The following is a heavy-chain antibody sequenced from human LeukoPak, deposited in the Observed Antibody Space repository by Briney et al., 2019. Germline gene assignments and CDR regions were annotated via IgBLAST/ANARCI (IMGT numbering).Heavy chain of an antibody. J-gene: IGHJ4*02. Sequence: GGSLRLSCAASGFTFSSYAMSWVRQAPGKGLEWVSAISGSGGSTYYADSVKGRFTISRDNSKNTLYLQMNCLRAEDTAVYYCARDWYSNYLHYWGQGTLVTVSS. V-gene: IGHV3-23*01. CDR1: GFTFSSYA. CDR2: ISGSGGST. D-gene: IGHD4-11*01. CDR3: ARDWYSNYLHY.